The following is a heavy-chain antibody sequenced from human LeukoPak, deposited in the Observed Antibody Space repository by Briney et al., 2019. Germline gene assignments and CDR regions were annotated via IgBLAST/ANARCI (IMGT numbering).Heavy chain of an antibody. CDR3: ARGVLQGAFDI. Sequence: SETLSLTCTVSGGSISSGDYYWSWIRQPPGKGLEWIGYIYYSGSTYYNPSLKSRVTISVDTSKNQFSLKLGSVTAADTAVYYCARGVLQGAFDIWGQGTMVTVSS. J-gene: IGHJ3*02. CDR2: IYYSGST. D-gene: IGHD1-1*01. V-gene: IGHV4-30-4*01. CDR1: GGSISSGDYY.